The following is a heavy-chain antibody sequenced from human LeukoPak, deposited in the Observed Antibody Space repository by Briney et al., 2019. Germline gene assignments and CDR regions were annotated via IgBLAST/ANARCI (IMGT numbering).Heavy chain of an antibody. J-gene: IGHJ2*01. V-gene: IGHV1-24*01. Sequence: ASVKVSCKVSGHTLTELSMHWVRQAPGKGLEWMGGFDPEDGETIYAQKFQGRVTMTEDTSTDTAYMELSSLRSEDTAVYYCATWYYYDSSGYYYRYFDLWGRGTLVTVSS. CDR2: FDPEDGET. D-gene: IGHD3-22*01. CDR3: ATWYYYDSSGYYYRYFDL. CDR1: GHTLTELS.